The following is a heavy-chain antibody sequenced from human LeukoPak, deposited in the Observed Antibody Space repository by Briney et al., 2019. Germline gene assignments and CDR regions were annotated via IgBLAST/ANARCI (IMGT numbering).Heavy chain of an antibody. Sequence: GGSLRLSCAASGFTFSTYGMSWVRQAPGKGLEWVSAVSGTGTTYYADSVRGRFIISRDNSKNTLYLQMNSLRAEDTAVYYCAKKKVGATIDASDIWGQGTVVTVSS. CDR2: VSGTGTT. D-gene: IGHD1-26*01. V-gene: IGHV3-23*01. J-gene: IGHJ3*02. CDR1: GFTFSTYG. CDR3: AKKKVGATIDASDI.